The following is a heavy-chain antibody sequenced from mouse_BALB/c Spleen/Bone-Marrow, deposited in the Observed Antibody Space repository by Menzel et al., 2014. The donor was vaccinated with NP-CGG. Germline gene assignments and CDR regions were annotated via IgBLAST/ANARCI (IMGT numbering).Heavy chain of an antibody. CDR2: IDPANDNT. D-gene: IGHD2-3*01. J-gene: IGHJ3*01. V-gene: IGHV14-3*02. CDR3: ARADGYYAWFAY. Sequence: EVKLVESGAEFVKPGASVKLPCTASGFNTKDTYMHWVKRRPEQGLEWIGRIDPANDNTKYDPKFQGKATITADTSSNTAYLQLSSLTSEDTAVYYCARADGYYAWFAYWGQGTLVTVSA. CDR1: GFNTKDTY.